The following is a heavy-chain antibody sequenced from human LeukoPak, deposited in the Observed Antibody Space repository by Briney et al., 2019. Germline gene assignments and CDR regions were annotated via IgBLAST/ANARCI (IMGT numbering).Heavy chain of an antibody. D-gene: IGHD2-15*01. V-gene: IGHV3-23*01. J-gene: IGHJ4*02. CDR2: ISGSDSGT. Sequence: PGGPLRLSCAASGFTLSSYAMSWVRQPPGKGLEWVSAISGSDSGTYYADSVKGRFTISSDKSKNTLYLQMNSQRDEDTAVYYCAKAPVASCSGAYCYPFDYWGQGNLITVSS. CDR3: AKAPVASCSGAYCYPFDY. CDR1: GFTLSSYA.